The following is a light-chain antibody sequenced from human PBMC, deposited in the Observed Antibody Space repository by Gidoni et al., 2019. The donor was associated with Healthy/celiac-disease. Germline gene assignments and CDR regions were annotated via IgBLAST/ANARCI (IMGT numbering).Light chain of an antibody. CDR1: QSISSY. Sequence: QMTQTPSSLSASVGDRVTITCRASQSISSYLNWYQQKPGNAPKLLIYAASSLQSGVPARFSGSGSGTDFTLTISSLQPEDFATYYCQQSYSTLYTFGQGTKLEIK. V-gene: IGKV1-39*01. J-gene: IGKJ2*01. CDR2: AAS. CDR3: QQSYSTLYT.